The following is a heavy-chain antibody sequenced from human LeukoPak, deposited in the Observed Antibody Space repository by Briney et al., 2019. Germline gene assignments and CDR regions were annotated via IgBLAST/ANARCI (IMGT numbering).Heavy chain of an antibody. CDR2: INPNSGGT. J-gene: IGHJ4*02. CDR3: ARVRYLVAAIDY. V-gene: IGHV1-2*02. D-gene: IGHD2-15*01. Sequence: VASVKVSCKTSGYTFTDYYMHWVRQAPGQGLEWMGWINPNSGGTNYAQKFQGRVTMTRDTSISTAYMELSSLRSEDTAVYYCARVRYLVAAIDYWGQGTLVTVSS. CDR1: GYTFTDYY.